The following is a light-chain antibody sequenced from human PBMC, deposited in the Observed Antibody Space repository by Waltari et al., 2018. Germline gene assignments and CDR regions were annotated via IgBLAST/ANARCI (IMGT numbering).Light chain of an antibody. CDR1: QSLVNNY. CDR2: ATS. V-gene: IGKV3-20*01. Sequence: VVLTQFPCTLSLSPGETATLSCRTSQSLVNNYLAWYQQKPGQAPRLLIYATSTRASGIPDRFSGSESGTDFTLTISRLEPEDFAVYYCQHYGSSLYTFGQGTKLELK. CDR3: QHYGSSLYT. J-gene: IGKJ2*01.